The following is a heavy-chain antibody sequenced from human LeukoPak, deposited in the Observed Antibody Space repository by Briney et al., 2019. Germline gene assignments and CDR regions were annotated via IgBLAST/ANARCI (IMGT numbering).Heavy chain of an antibody. Sequence: SETLSLTCAVYGGSFSGYYWSWIRQPPGKGLEWIGEINHSGSTNYNPSLKSRVTISVDTSKNQFSLKLSSVTAADTAVYYCARNTRRIVVVPPAFDYWGQGTLVTVSS. CDR1: GGSFSGYY. CDR3: ARNTRRIVVVPPAFDY. CDR2: INHSGST. D-gene: IGHD2-2*01. V-gene: IGHV4-34*01. J-gene: IGHJ4*02.